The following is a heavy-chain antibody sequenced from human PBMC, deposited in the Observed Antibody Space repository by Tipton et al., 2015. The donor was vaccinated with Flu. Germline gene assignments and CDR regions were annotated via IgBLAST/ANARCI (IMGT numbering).Heavy chain of an antibody. CDR2: ISGSGGST. CDR3: AKDEDIYNWNGPVFDY. V-gene: IGHV3-23*01. Sequence: SLRLSCAASGFTFSSYAMSWVRQAPGKGLEWVSAISGSGGSTYYADSVKGRFTISRDNSKNTLYLQMNSLRAEDTAVYYCAKDEDIYNWNGPVFDYWGQGTLVTVSS. J-gene: IGHJ4*02. D-gene: IGHD1-20*01. CDR1: GFTFSSYA.